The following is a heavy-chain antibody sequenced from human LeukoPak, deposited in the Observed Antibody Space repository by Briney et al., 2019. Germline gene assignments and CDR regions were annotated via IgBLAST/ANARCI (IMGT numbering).Heavy chain of an antibody. D-gene: IGHD4-17*01. CDR1: GVSFDDYY. Sequence: SETLSFTCAVSGVSFDDYYWSWVRQPPGKGLEWIGEINHSGYTNDSPSLKSRVTMSIDTSRKRFSLNLRSVTVADTAVYYCTRMTTGHDYWGQGTLVTVSS. V-gene: IGHV4-34*01. J-gene: IGHJ4*02. CDR2: INHSGYT. CDR3: TRMTTGHDY.